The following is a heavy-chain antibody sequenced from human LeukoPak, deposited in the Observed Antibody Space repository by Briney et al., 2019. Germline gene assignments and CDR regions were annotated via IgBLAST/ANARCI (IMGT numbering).Heavy chain of an antibody. CDR1: GFTFSSYA. CDR2: ISGSGGST. V-gene: IGHV3-23*01. CDR3: AKDWGRIAVAGVYYYYYYGMDV. D-gene: IGHD6-19*01. J-gene: IGHJ6*02. Sequence: GGSLRLSCAASGFTFSSYAMSWVRQAPGKGLEWVSAISGSGGSTYYADSVKGRFTISRDNSNNTLYLQMNSLRAEDTAVYYCAKDWGRIAVAGVYYYYYYGMDVWGQGTTVTVSS.